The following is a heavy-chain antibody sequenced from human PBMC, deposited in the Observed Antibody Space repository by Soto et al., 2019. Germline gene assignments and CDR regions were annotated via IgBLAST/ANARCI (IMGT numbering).Heavy chain of an antibody. CDR1: GYTFTSYD. V-gene: IGHV1-8*01. CDR3: ARRGAVRGITDDAAFDI. D-gene: IGHD3-10*01. CDR2: MQPNSGNT. Sequence: QVQLVQSGAEVKKPGASVQVSCKAAGYTFTSYDINWVLQATGQGLEWMGWMQPNSGNTGYEQKLHDKVTMPRNTCISTACMELSRLRSEETDVYYCARRGAVRGITDDAAFDIWGQGTMVTVAS. J-gene: IGHJ3*02.